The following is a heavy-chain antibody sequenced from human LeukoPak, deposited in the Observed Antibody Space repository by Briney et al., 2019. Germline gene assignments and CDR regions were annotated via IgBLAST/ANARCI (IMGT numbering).Heavy chain of an antibody. J-gene: IGHJ4*02. CDR3: TTGTWIQLWLVDF. D-gene: IGHD5-18*01. CDR2: IKSKTDGGTT. CDR1: GFTFNNAW. V-gene: IGHV3-15*01. Sequence: PGGSLRLSCAASGFTFNNAWMSWVRQAPGEGLEWVGHIKSKTDGGTTDYAAPVKGRFTISRDDSKNTLYLQMNSLKTEDTAVYYCTTGTWIQLWLVDFWGQGTLVTVSS.